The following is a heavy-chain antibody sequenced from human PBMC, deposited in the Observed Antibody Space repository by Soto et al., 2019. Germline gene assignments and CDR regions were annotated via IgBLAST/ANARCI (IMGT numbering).Heavy chain of an antibody. D-gene: IGHD2-15*01. Sequence: QVQLQQWGAGLLKPSETLSLTCAVYGGSFSGYYWSWIRQPPGKGLEWIGEINHSGSTNYNPSLKRRVTISVATSMHQFSLKLSSVTAADTAVYYCARLDIVVVVAATRYWYFDLWGRGTLVTVSS. CDR2: INHSGST. J-gene: IGHJ2*01. V-gene: IGHV4-34*01. CDR3: ARLDIVVVVAATRYWYFDL. CDR1: GGSFSGYY.